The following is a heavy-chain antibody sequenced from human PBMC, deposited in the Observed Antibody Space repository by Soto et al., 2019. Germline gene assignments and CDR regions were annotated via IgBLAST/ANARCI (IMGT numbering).Heavy chain of an antibody. J-gene: IGHJ6*02. CDR2: IYSGGST. Sequence: EVQLEETGGGLIQPGGSLRLSCAASGFTVSSNYMSWVRQAPGKGLEWVSVIYSGGSTYYADSVKGRFTISRDNSKNTLYLQMNSLRAEDTAVYYCARESAGYGGGYYYYYGMDVWGQGTTVTVSS. CDR3: ARESAGYGGGYYYYYGMDV. V-gene: IGHV3-53*02. CDR1: GFTVSSNY. D-gene: IGHD5-12*01.